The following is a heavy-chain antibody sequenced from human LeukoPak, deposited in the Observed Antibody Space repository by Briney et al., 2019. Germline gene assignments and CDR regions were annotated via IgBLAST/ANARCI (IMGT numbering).Heavy chain of an antibody. V-gene: IGHV4-4*02. CDR3: ARDLYYYGSGAFDY. J-gene: IGHJ4*02. CDR2: IYHSGST. D-gene: IGHD3-10*01. Sequence: SETLSLTCAVSGGSISSSNWWSWVRQPPGKGLEWIGEIYHSGSTNYNPSLKSRVTISVDKSKNQFSLKLSSVTAADTAVYYCARDLYYYGSGAFDYWGQGTLVTVSS. CDR1: GGSISSSNW.